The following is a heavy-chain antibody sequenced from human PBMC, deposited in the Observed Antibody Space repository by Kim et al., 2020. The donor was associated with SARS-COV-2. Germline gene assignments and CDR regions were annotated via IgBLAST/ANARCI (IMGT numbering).Heavy chain of an antibody. D-gene: IGHD6-13*01. CDR3: ARSPSSSWSDY. V-gene: IGHV1-3*01. J-gene: IGHJ4*02. Sequence: KYAQKFQGRVTITRDTSARTAYMELSSLRSEDTAVYYCARSPSSSWSDYWGQGTLVTVSS.